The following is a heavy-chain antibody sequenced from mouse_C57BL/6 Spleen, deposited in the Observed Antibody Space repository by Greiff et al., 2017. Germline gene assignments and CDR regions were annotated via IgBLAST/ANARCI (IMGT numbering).Heavy chain of an antibody. CDR1: GYTFTSYW. CDR3: ARLPDY. V-gene: IGHV1-69*01. J-gene: IGHJ2*01. Sequence: VQLQQSGAELVMPGASVKLSCKASGYTFTSYWMHWVKQRPGQGLEWIGEIDPSDSYTNYNQKFKGKSTLTVDKSSSTAYMQLSSLTSEDSAVYYCARLPDYWGQGTTLTVSS. CDR2: IDPSDSYT.